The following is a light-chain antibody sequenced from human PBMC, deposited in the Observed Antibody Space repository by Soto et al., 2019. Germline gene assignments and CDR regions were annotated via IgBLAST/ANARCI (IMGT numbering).Light chain of an antibody. Sequence: EIVLTQSPGTLSLSTGERATLSCRASQSVSSNLAWYQQKPGQAPRLLIYGASTRATGIPARFSGSGSGTEFTLTISCLQSEDFATYYCQQYYSYPLTFGGGTKVDIK. J-gene: IGKJ4*01. CDR2: GAS. V-gene: IGKV3-15*01. CDR3: QQYYSYPLT. CDR1: QSVSSN.